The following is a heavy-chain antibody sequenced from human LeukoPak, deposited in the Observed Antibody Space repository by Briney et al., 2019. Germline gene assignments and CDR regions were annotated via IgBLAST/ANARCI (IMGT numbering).Heavy chain of an antibody. CDR2: FSGSGNGGSI. J-gene: IGHJ4*02. V-gene: IGHV3-64D*06. CDR1: GFVFSIYT. CDR3: VKDFGRVRGTPDS. D-gene: IGHD2/OR15-2a*01. Sequence: PGGPWSLSGSASGFVFSIYTMYWVRKAQGKGRDYVSTFSGSGNGGSIYYADSVKGRFTISRDDSKSIVYLQMNGLRSEDTAVYYCVKDFGRVRGTPDSWGQGTLVTVSS.